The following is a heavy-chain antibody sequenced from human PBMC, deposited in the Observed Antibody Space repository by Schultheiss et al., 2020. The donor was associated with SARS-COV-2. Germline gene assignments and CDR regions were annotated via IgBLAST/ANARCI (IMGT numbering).Heavy chain of an antibody. CDR1: GGSISSSNW. V-gene: IGHV4-4*02. D-gene: IGHD2-21*02. J-gene: IGHJ3*02. Sequence: SETLSLTCAVSGGSISSSNWWSWVRQPPGKGLEWIGYIYYSGSTYYNPSLKSRVTISVDTSKNQFSLKLSSVTAADTAVYYCARDSDWEAFDIWGQGTMVTVSS. CDR3: ARDSDWEAFDI. CDR2: IYYSGST.